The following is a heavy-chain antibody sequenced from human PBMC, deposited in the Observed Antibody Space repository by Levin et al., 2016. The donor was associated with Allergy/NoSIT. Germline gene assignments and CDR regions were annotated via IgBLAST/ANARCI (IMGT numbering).Heavy chain of an antibody. CDR3: ASRLTGRGAKDYFDY. D-gene: IGHD1-20*01. J-gene: IGHJ4*02. CDR1: GGSISSSNW. Sequence: SETLSLTCAVSGGSISSSNWWSWVRQPPGKGLEWIGEIYHSGSTNYNPSLKSRVTISVDKSKNQFSLKLSSVTAADTAVYYCASRLTGRGAKDYFDYWGQGTLVTVSS. CDR2: IYHSGST. V-gene: IGHV4-4*02.